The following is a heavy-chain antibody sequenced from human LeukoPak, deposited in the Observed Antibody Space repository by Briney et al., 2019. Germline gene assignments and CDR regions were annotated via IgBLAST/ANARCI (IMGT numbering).Heavy chain of an antibody. CDR1: GGSISSSNW. CDR3: ARPRLWGIVVVPAAPAAFDI. CDR2: IYHSGST. V-gene: IGHV4-4*02. J-gene: IGHJ3*02. Sequence: PSETLSLTCAVSGGSISSSNWWSWVRQPPGKGLEWIGEIYHSGSTNYNPSLKSRVTISVDKSKNQFSLKLSSVTAADTAVYYCARPRLWGIVVVPAAPAAFDIWGQGTMVTVSS. D-gene: IGHD2-2*01.